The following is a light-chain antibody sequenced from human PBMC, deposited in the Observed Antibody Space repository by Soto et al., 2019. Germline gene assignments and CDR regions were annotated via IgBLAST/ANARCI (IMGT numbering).Light chain of an antibody. Sequence: DIQMTQFPSTLSASVGDTVSIACRSSLSDSTWLAWYQQIPGGAPKLLIYKASILESGVPSRFSGSGSGTEFTLTISSLQPEDYATYFCQEYGTSFTWTFGQGTKVDIK. CDR1: LSDSTW. J-gene: IGKJ1*01. V-gene: IGKV1-5*03. CDR3: QEYGTSFTWT. CDR2: KAS.